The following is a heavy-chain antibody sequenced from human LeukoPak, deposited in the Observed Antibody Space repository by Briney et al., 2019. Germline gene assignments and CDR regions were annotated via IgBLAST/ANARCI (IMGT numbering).Heavy chain of an antibody. CDR1: GFIFSTYN. CDR3: TASDHLYCSTTGCHIDY. Sequence: GGSLRLSCAASGFIFSTYNIDWVRQAPGEGLEWVGFIRGKAYGGTPEYAASVKGRFTISRDDSKSIASLQMNSLKTEDTALYYCTASDHLYCSTTGCHIDYWGQGTLVTVSS. V-gene: IGHV3-49*04. D-gene: IGHD2-2*01. J-gene: IGHJ4*02. CDR2: IRGKAYGGTP.